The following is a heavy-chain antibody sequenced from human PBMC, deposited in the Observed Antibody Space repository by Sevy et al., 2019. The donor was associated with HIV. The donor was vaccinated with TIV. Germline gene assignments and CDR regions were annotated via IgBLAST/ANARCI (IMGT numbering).Heavy chain of an antibody. V-gene: IGHV1-2*02. D-gene: IGHD3-3*01. CDR1: GYTFTGYY. J-gene: IGHJ3*02. CDR3: ARDHAYYDFWSGYYTGGVFDI. Sequence: ASVKVSCKASGYTFTGYYMHWVRQAPGQGLEWMGWFNPNSGGTNYAQKFQGRVTMTRDTSISTAYMELSRLRSDDTAVYYCARDHAYYDFWSGYYTGGVFDIWGQGTMVTVSS. CDR2: FNPNSGGT.